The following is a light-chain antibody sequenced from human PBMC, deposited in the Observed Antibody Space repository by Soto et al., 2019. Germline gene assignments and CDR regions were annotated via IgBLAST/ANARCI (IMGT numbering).Light chain of an antibody. Sequence: DIQLTQSPSFLSASVGERVTITCRASQDISRNLAWYQQKPGQAPKLLIYAASTLQSGVPSGFGGSGSGTEFTLTITSLQPEDFATYYCQQVKTYPLTFGGGTKVEIK. CDR2: AAS. V-gene: IGKV1-9*01. J-gene: IGKJ4*01. CDR1: QDISRN. CDR3: QQVKTYPLT.